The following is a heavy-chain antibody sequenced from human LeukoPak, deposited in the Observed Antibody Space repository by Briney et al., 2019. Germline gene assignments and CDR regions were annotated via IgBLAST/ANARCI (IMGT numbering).Heavy chain of an antibody. CDR1: GFTFSSNA. Sequence: GGSLRFSCAASGFTFSSNAMSGVRQALGKGLEWVSPIRGSGGSTYYADSVKGRFTSSRDNSKNTLYLQMNSLRAEDTAVYYCAKDRFEVVPDDYWGQGTLVTVSS. J-gene: IGHJ4*02. V-gene: IGHV3-23*01. CDR3: AKDRFEVVPDDY. D-gene: IGHD2-2*01. CDR2: IRGSGGST.